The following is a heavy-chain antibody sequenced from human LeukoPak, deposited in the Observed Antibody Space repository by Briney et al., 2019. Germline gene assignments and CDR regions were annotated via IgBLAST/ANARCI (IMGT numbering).Heavy chain of an antibody. CDR3: ARESPYCTNGVCYYMDV. V-gene: IGHV4-34*01. J-gene: IGHJ6*03. CDR2: ITHSGST. D-gene: IGHD2-8*01. Sequence: NPSETLSLTCAVYGGSFSGYYWSWIRQPPGKGLEWIGEITHSGSTNYNPSLKSRVTISVDTSKNQFSLKLSSVTAADTAVYYCARESPYCTNGVCYYMDVWGKGTTVTVSS. CDR1: GGSFSGYY.